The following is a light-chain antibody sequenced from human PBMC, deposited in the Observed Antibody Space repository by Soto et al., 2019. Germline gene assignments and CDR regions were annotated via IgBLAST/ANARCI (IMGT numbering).Light chain of an antibody. CDR2: GAS. Sequence: ELVMPQSPATLSVSPGERATLSCRASQSINSNLAWYQQKPGQAPRLLLYGASTRATGIPARFSGSGSGTEFTLTISSLQSEDFAVYYCQQYDIWPPVTFGQGTKVDIK. V-gene: IGKV3-15*01. CDR1: QSINSN. CDR3: QQYDIWPPVT. J-gene: IGKJ1*01.